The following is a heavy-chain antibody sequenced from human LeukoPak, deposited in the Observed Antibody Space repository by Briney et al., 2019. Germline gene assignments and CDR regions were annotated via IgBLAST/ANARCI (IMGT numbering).Heavy chain of an antibody. V-gene: IGHV3-30*02. Sequence: SGGSLRLSCAASGFTFSNAWMSCVRQAPGKGLEGGAFIRYDGSNKYYADSVKGGFTISRDNSKNTRYLQMTSLRAEDPAVYYCAKALVLWDWRAAFDIWGQGTMVTVSS. J-gene: IGHJ3*02. D-gene: IGHD3-16*01. CDR2: IRYDGSNK. CDR1: GFTFSNAW. CDR3: AKALVLWDWRAAFDI.